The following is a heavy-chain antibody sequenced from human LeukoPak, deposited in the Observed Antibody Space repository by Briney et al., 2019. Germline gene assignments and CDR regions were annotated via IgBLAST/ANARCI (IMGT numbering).Heavy chain of an antibody. Sequence: PSQTLSFTCTVSGGSISSGGYYWSWIRQHPGKGLEWIGYIYYSGSTYYNPSLKSRVTISVDTSKNQFSLKLSSVTAADTAVYYCARAPGPEGGFWSGYYTSRGKPQAYFDYWGQGTLVTVSS. J-gene: IGHJ4*02. D-gene: IGHD3-3*01. V-gene: IGHV4-31*03. CDR2: IYYSGST. CDR3: ARAPGPEGGFWSGYYTSRGKPQAYFDY. CDR1: GGSISSGGYY.